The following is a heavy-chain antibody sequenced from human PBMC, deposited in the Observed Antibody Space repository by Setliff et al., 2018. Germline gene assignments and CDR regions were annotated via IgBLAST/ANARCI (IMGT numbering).Heavy chain of an antibody. Sequence: GASVKVSCKASGYTFTSYAMHWVRQAPGQGLEWMGGIIPIFGTAKYAQKFQGRVTITADQSTRTAYMELSSLRSEDTAVYYCAIPSSGNFYFDYWGQGTLVTVSS. D-gene: IGHD1-26*01. V-gene: IGHV1-69*13. CDR2: IIPIFGTA. CDR1: GYTFTSYA. CDR3: AIPSSGNFYFDY. J-gene: IGHJ4*02.